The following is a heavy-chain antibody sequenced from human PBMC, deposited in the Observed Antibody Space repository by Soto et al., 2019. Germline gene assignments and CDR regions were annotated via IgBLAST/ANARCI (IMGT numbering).Heavy chain of an antibody. CDR2: ISSSGSTI. D-gene: IGHD3-22*01. V-gene: IGHV3-48*04. CDR3: ARDGDYYDSSGYYYFDY. CDR1: GFTFSSYA. Sequence: GGSLRLSCAASGFTFSSYAMSWVRQAPGKGLEWVSYISSSGSTIYYADSVKGRFTISRDNAKNSLYLQMNSLRAEDTAVYYCARDGDYYDSSGYYYFDYWGQGTLVTVSS. J-gene: IGHJ4*02.